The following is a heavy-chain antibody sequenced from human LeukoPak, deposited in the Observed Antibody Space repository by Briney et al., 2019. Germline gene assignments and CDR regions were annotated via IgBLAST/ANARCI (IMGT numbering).Heavy chain of an antibody. D-gene: IGHD3-22*01. Sequence: ASVKVSCKASRYTFTSYGISWVRQAPGHGREWVGWISAYNGNTKYAQKLQGRVTMTTDTSTSTAYMELRSLRSDDTAVYYCARDYVSVSYYYDSSGYYYEDYWGQGTLVTVSS. J-gene: IGHJ4*02. CDR1: RYTFTSYG. CDR2: ISAYNGNT. CDR3: ARDYVSVSYYYDSSGYYYEDY. V-gene: IGHV1-18*01.